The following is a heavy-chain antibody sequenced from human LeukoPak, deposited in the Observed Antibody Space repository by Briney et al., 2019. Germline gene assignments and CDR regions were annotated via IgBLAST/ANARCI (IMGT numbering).Heavy chain of an antibody. J-gene: IGHJ4*02. CDR3: AKDRMRYCSGGSCYPLDY. D-gene: IGHD2-15*01. Sequence: GGSLRLSCAASGFTFSSYAMSWVRQAPGKGLEWVSAISGSGGSTYYADSAKGRFTISRDNSKNTLYLQMNSLRAEDTAVYYCAKDRMRYCSGGSCYPLDYWGQGTLVTVSS. V-gene: IGHV3-23*01. CDR2: ISGSGGST. CDR1: GFTFSSYA.